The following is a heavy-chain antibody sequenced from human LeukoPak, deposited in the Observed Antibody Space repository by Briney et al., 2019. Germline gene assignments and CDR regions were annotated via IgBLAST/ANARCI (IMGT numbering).Heavy chain of an antibody. D-gene: IGHD1-26*01. Sequence: PGGSLRLSCTASGFTLSTYWMHSVRQTPGKGLVWVSRINGDESVATYADSVKGRFTIFRDNTKNTLHLQINLLRPETTAVFSFARGPPHTGNYYPGYYGGQGTLVTVSS. V-gene: IGHV3-74*01. CDR3: ARGPPHTGNYYPGYY. CDR2: INGDESVA. CDR1: GFTLSTYW. J-gene: IGHJ4*02.